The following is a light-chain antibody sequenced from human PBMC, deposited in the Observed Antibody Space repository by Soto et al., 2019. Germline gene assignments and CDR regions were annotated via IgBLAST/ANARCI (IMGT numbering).Light chain of an antibody. J-gene: IGLJ1*01. V-gene: IGLV2-8*01. CDR3: FSYADTNNVV. Sequence: QSPRTEPPSASASPAQSVSISCSGGSSDVGGSKYVSWYQVKPGKAPRLIIYEVNRRPEGAPYRFSGSKSGNTASLTVSGLQAEDEGDYYCFSYADTNNVVFGSGTKVTVL. CDR1: SSDVGGSKY. CDR2: EVN.